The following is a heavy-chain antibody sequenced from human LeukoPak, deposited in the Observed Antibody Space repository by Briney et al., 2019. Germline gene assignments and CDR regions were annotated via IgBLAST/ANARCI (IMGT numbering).Heavy chain of an antibody. J-gene: IGHJ4*02. CDR3: ARDSGSSWTRDFDY. CDR2: IKQDGSEK. V-gene: IGHV3-7*01. D-gene: IGHD6-13*01. Sequence: PGGSLRLSCAASGFTFSSYWMSWVRQAPGKGLEWVANIKQDGSEKYYVDSVKGRFTISGDNAKNSLYVQMNSLRAEDTAVYYCARDSGSSWTRDFDYWGQGTLVTVSS. CDR1: GFTFSSYW.